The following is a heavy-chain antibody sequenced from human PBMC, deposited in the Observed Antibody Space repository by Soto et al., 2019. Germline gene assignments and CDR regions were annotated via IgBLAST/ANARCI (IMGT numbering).Heavy chain of an antibody. CDR2: IYGSGRGI. CDR1: GLPHSNFA. Sequence: GSLLLSCRASGLPHSNFAMMWVRQAPGKGLECVSGIYGSGRGIEYADSVKGRFTISRDNSKNTVYLQMTDLRADDTAVYYCEKDAVYNDGLWLMDHWGRGTQVTVYS. V-gene: IGHV3-23*05. CDR3: EKDAVYNDGLWLMDH. J-gene: IGHJ4*02. D-gene: IGHD2-21*01.